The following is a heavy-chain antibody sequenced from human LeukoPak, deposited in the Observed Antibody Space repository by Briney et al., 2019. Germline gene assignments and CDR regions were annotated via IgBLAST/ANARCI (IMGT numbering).Heavy chain of an antibody. J-gene: IGHJ4*02. CDR2: IYTSGST. D-gene: IGHD3-10*01. Sequence: SETLSLTCTVSGDSISTYYWSWIRQPAGEGLEWIGRIYTSGSTSYNPSLKSRVTMSLDTPKNQFSLRLTSVAAADSAVYYCERKDKVTSYYDYWGQGILVTVSS. CDR1: GDSISTYY. CDR3: ERKDKVTSYYDY. V-gene: IGHV4-4*07.